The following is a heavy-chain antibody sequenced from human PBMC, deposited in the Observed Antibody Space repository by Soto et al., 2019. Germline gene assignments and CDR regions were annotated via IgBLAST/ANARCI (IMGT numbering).Heavy chain of an antibody. Sequence: SETLSLTCTVSGGSISSYYWSWIRQPPGKGLEWIGYIYYSGSTNYNPSLKSRVTISVDTSKNQFSLKLSSVTAADTAVYYCARAAGSKHYYYMDVWGRGSSDTVSS. D-gene: IGHD4-4*01. CDR1: GGSISSYY. CDR3: ARAAGSKHYYYMDV. V-gene: IGHV4-59*01. J-gene: IGHJ6*03. CDR2: IYYSGST.